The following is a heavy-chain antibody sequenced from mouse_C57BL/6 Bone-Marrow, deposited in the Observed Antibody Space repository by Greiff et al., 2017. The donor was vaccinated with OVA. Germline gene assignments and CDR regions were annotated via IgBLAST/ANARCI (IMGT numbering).Heavy chain of an antibody. CDR1: GYTFTNYW. J-gene: IGHJ1*03. D-gene: IGHD2-9*01. V-gene: IGHV1-63*01. CDR2: IYPGGGYT. CDR3: ARCAYYGSYWYFDV. Sequence: QVQLKQSGAELVRPGTSVKMSCKASGYTFTNYWIGWAKQRPGHGLEWIGDIYPGGGYTNYNEKFKGKATLTAEKSSSTAYMQFSSLTSEDSAIYYCARCAYYGSYWYFDVWGTGTTVTVSS.